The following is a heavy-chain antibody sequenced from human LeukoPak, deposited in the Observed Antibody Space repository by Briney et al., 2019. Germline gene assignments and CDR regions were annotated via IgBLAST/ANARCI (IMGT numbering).Heavy chain of an antibody. CDR2: IKSKTDGGTT. D-gene: IGHD6-13*01. CDR3: TTDIAAVEYDY. J-gene: IGHJ4*02. CDR1: GFTFSNAW. V-gene: IGHV3-15*01. Sequence: GGSLRLSCAASGFTFSNAWMSWVRQAPGKGLEWVGRIKSKTDGGTTDYAAPVKGRFTISRDDSKNTLYLQMNSLKTEDAAVYYCTTDIAAVEYDYWGQGTLVTVSS.